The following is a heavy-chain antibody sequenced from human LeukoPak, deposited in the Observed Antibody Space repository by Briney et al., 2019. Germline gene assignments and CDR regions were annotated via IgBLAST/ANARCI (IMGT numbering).Heavy chain of an antibody. CDR3: ASGYYDYVWGNYRTFDY. CDR1: GFPFSTYE. V-gene: IGHV3-48*03. D-gene: IGHD3-16*02. J-gene: IGHJ4*02. CDR2: ISSSDSTI. Sequence: GGSLRLSCAASGFPFSTYEMNWVRQAPGKGLEWVSYISSSDSTIYHGDSVKGRFTVSRDNAKNSLFLQMNSLRAEDTAVYYCASGYYDYVWGNYRTFDYWGQGTLVTVSS.